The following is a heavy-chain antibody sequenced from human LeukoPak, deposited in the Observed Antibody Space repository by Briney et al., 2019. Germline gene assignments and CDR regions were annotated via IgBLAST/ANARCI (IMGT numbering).Heavy chain of an antibody. CDR1: GFTFSSYG. V-gene: IGHV3-30*18. Sequence: HPGGSLRLSCAASGFTFSSYGMHWVRQAPGKGLEWVAVISYDGSNKYYADSVKGRFTISRDNSKNTLYLQMNSLRAEDTAVYYCAKDLYVRVRGVVPYYYYGMDVWGQGTTVTVSS. D-gene: IGHD3-10*01. CDR3: AKDLYVRVRGVVPYYYYGMDV. J-gene: IGHJ6*02. CDR2: ISYDGSNK.